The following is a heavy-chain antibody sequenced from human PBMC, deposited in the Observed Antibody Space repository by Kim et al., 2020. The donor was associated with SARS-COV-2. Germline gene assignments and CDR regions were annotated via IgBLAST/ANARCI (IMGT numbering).Heavy chain of an antibody. D-gene: IGHD3-10*01. J-gene: IGHJ4*02. CDR1: GFRFTSYG. V-gene: IGHV3-23*01. Sequence: GGSLRLSCAASGFRFTSYGMSWVRQAPGKGLEWVSSISDNGVNTYYADSVEGRFTISKDNSRNTLYLQMNGLRADDTAVYYCAKVNYFGSYFYFDYWGQG. CDR2: ISDNGVNT. CDR3: AKVNYFGSYFYFDY.